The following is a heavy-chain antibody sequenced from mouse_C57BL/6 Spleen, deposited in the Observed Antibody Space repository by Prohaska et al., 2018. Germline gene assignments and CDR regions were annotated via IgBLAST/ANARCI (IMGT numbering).Heavy chain of an antibody. V-gene: IGHV11-2*01. J-gene: IGHJ1*03. CDR1: GFTFSGFW. Sequence: EVQLLETGGGLVQPGGSRGLSCEGSGFTFSGFWMSWVRQTPGKTLECIGDINSVGSAINYAPSIKDRFTIFRDNDKSTLYLQMSNVRSEDTATYFCMRYGNYWYFDVWGTGTTVTVSS. D-gene: IGHD2-1*01. CDR3: MRYGNYWYFDV. CDR2: INSVGSAI.